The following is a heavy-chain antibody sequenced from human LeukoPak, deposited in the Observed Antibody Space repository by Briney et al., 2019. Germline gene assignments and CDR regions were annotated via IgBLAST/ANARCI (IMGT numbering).Heavy chain of an antibody. D-gene: IGHD3-16*02. CDR1: GFTFSSYG. CDR2: IWYDGSNK. V-gene: IGHV3-33*06. J-gene: IGHJ4*02. Sequence: PGGSLRLSCAASGFTFSSYGMHWVRQAPGKGLEWMAVIWYDGSNKYYADSVKGRFTISRDNSKNTLYLQMNSLRAEDTAVYYCAKDYRGSLRYWGQGTLVTVSS. CDR3: AKDYRGSLRY.